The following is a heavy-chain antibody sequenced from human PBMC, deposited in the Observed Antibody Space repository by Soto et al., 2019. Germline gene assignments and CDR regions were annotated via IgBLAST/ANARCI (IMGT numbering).Heavy chain of an antibody. D-gene: IGHD2-2*01. CDR1: GFTFSSYG. CDR3: ARDRDCSSNSCYLFFDY. CDR2: IWYDGSNK. J-gene: IGHJ4*02. V-gene: IGHV3-33*01. Sequence: QVQLVESGGGVVQPGRSLRLSCAASGFTFSSYGMHWVRQAPGKGLEWVAVIWYDGSNKYYADSVKGRFTISRDNSKNTLYLQMNSLRAEDTAVYYCARDRDCSSNSCYLFFDYWGQGTLVTVSS.